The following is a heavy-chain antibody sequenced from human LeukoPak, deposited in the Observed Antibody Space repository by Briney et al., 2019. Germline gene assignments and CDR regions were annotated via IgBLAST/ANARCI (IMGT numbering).Heavy chain of an antibody. Sequence: PSQTLSLTCTVSGGSISSGDYYWSWVRQPPGKGLEWVGYIYYSGSGSTYQNPPLKSRVTISVDTSKNQFSLKLSSVTAADTAVYYCARHGFPFDYWGQGTLVTVSS. J-gene: IGHJ4*02. CDR1: GGSISSGDYY. CDR2: IYYSGSGST. CDR3: ARHGFPFDY. V-gene: IGHV4-30-4*08. D-gene: IGHD5-24*01.